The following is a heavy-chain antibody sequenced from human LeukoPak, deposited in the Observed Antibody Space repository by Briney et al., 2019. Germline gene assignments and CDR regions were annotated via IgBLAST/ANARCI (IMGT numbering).Heavy chain of an antibody. Sequence: GGSLRLSCAASGFTFSSYVMSWVRQTPGKGLEGVSGISGSGGSTYYADSVKGRFTISRDNSKNTLYLQMNSLRAEDTAVYYCAKDGDTYGFFDYWGQGALVTVSS. CDR1: GFTFSSYV. V-gene: IGHV3-23*01. CDR2: ISGSGGST. D-gene: IGHD5-18*01. J-gene: IGHJ4*02. CDR3: AKDGDTYGFFDY.